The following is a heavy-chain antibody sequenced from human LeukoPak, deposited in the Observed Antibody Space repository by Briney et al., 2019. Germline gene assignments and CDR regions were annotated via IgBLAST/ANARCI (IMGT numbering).Heavy chain of an antibody. Sequence: PSETLSLTCTVSGGSISSHYWSWIRQPPAKGLEWIGYIYYSGSTNYNPSLKSRVTISVDTSKNQFSLKLSSVTAADTAVYYCARVGDSSGLDYWGQGTLVTVSS. CDR1: GGSISSHY. D-gene: IGHD6-19*01. V-gene: IGHV4-59*11. CDR2: IYYSGST. CDR3: ARVGDSSGLDY. J-gene: IGHJ4*02.